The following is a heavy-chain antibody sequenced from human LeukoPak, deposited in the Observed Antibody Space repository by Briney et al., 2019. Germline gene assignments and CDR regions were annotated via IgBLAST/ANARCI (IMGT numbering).Heavy chain of an antibody. CDR3: ARGTPPELAYFGYYYYYMDV. Sequence: GGSLRLSCAASGFTFSSYSMNWVRQAPGKGLEWVSSISSSSSYIYYADSVKGRFTISRDNAKNSLYLQMNSLRAEDTAVYYCARGTPPELAYFGYYYYYMDVWGKGTTVTVSS. J-gene: IGHJ6*03. D-gene: IGHD2/OR15-2a*01. CDR2: ISSSSSYI. CDR1: GFTFSSYS. V-gene: IGHV3-21*01.